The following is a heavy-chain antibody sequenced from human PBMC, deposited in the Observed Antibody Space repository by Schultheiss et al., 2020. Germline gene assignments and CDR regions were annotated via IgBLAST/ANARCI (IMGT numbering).Heavy chain of an antibody. CDR1: GFSLSTSGMC. D-gene: IGHD6-13*01. CDR2: IYYSGST. CDR3: AGGQPRYAMDV. V-gene: IGHV4-61*08. J-gene: IGHJ6*02. Sequence: SGPTLVKPTQTLTLTCTFSGFSLSTSGMCVSWIRQPPGKGLEWIGYIYYSGSTNYNPYLKSRVTMSVDTSKNQFSLKLMSVTAADTAVYYCAGGQPRYAMDVWGQGTTVTVSS.